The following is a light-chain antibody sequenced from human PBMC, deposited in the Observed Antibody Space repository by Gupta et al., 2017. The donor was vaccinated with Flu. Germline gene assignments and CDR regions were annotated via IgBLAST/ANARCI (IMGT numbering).Light chain of an antibody. Sequence: DIQMTQSPSTLSASVGDRVTITCRASQSISSWLAWYQQKPGKAPNLLIYKASSLGSGVPSRFSGSGSETEFTLTISSLQPDDSATYYCQQYDTYPYTFGQGTKLDIK. CDR3: QQYDTYPYT. CDR1: QSISSW. V-gene: IGKV1-5*03. CDR2: KAS. J-gene: IGKJ2*01.